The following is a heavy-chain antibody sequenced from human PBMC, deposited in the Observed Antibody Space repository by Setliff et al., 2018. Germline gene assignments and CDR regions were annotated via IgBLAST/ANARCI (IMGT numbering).Heavy chain of an antibody. D-gene: IGHD3-10*01. CDR2: IFYSGDT. V-gene: IGHV4-59*02. CDR3: ARDRSYDASGSFTKWFDY. J-gene: IGHJ4*02. Sequence: LSLTCAVSGGSVTSHYWSWIRQPPGKGLEWIGFIFYSGDTNSNPSLKSRVTMSVDTSKNQFSLKLNSVTAADTATYYCARDRSYDASGSFTKWFDYWGQGALVTVSS. CDR1: GGSVTSHY.